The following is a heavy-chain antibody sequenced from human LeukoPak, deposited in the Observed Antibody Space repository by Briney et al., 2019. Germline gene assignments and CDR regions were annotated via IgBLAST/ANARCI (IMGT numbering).Heavy chain of an antibody. J-gene: IGHJ5*02. D-gene: IGHD6-13*01. CDR3: ARDGSSFNWFDP. Sequence: SVKVSCKASGYTFTSYAISWVRQAPGQGLEWMGGIIPIFGTANYAQKFQGRVTITADESTSTAYMELSSLRSEDTAVYYCARDGSSFNWFDPWGQGTLVTVSS. CDR1: GYTFTSYA. V-gene: IGHV1-69*13. CDR2: IIPIFGTA.